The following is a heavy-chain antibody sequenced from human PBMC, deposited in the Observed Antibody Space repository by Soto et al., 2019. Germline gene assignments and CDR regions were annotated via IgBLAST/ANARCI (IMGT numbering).Heavy chain of an antibody. J-gene: IGHJ4*02. V-gene: IGHV2-70*01. Sequence: GSGPTLVNPTQTLTLTCTLSGFSLTTRSMCVSWIRQSPGKALEWLALIDWDGDTYYSTSLKTRLTISRDTSTNQVVLTMTNLDPADTATYFCARILKYDFWTGYFFDFWGQGAVVTVS. CDR3: ARILKYDFWTGYFFDF. D-gene: IGHD3-3*01. CDR1: GFSLTTRSMC. CDR2: IDWDGDT.